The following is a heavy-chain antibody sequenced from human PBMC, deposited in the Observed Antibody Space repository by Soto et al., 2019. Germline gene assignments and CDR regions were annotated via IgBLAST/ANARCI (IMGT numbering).Heavy chain of an antibody. CDR2: IYYSGST. CDR1: GGSVSSGDYY. V-gene: IGHV4-30-4*01. CDR3: ARDRREDAFDI. Sequence: SETLSLTCTVSGGSVSSGDYYWSWIRQPPGKGLEWIGYIYYSGSTYYNPSLKSRVTISVDTSKNQFSLKLSSVTAADTAVYYCARDRREDAFDIWGQGTMVTVSS. J-gene: IGHJ3*02.